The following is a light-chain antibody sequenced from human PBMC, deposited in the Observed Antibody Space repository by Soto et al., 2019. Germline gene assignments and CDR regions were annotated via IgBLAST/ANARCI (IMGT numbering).Light chain of an antibody. CDR2: KAS. J-gene: IGKJ2*01. CDR1: QSISSW. Sequence: QMTLSPSTLSTSVGVRVTITCRASQSISSWLAWYQQKPGKAPNLLIYKASNLQSGVPSRFSGSGSGTEFTLTISSLQPDDFATYYCQQYKSYPYTFGQGTKVDI. CDR3: QQYKSYPYT. V-gene: IGKV1-5*03.